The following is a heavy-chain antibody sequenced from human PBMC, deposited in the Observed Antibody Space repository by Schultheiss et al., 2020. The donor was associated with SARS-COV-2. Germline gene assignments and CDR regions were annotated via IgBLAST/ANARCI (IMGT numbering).Heavy chain of an antibody. D-gene: IGHD3-3*01. V-gene: IGHV4-59*12. J-gene: IGHJ5*02. Sequence: SETLSLTCAVYGGSFSGYYWSWIRQPPGKGLEWIGYIYYSGSTNYNPSLKSRVTISVDTSKNQFSLKLSSVTAADTAVYYCARVMPFWSCPWRRGWFDPWGQGAPVTVSS. CDR3: ARVMPFWSCPWRRGWFDP. CDR1: GGSFSGYY. CDR2: IYYSGST.